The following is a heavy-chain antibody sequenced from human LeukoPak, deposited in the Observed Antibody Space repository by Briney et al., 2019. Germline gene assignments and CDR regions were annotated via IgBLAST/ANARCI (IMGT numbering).Heavy chain of an antibody. D-gene: IGHD6-19*01. V-gene: IGHV3-74*01. CDR3: ARDRHTYSSGWYPSLNAAFDI. Sequence: GRSLRLSCAASGFTFSSYWMHWVRQAPGKGLVWVSRINSDGSSTSYADSVKGRFTISRDNAKNTLYLQMNSLRAEDTAVYYCARDRHTYSSGWYPSLNAAFDIWGQGTMVTVSS. J-gene: IGHJ3*02. CDR2: INSDGSST. CDR1: GFTFSSYW.